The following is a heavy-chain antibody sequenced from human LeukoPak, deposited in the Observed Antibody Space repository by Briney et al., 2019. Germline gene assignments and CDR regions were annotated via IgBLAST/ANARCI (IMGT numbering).Heavy chain of an antibody. J-gene: IGHJ4*02. CDR2: IFYDGST. V-gene: IGHV4-39*01. Sequence: SETLSLTCTVSGGSISSSSYYWGWIRQPPGKGLEWIGSIFYDGSTYYNPSLKSRLTISVDTSKNQFSLKVSSVTAADTAVYYCARLRYSSGWYPLFDYWGQGTLVTVSS. D-gene: IGHD6-19*01. CDR1: GGSISSSSYY. CDR3: ARLRYSSGWYPLFDY.